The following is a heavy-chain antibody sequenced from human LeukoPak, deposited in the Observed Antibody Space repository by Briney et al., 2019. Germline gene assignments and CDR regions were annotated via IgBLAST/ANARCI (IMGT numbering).Heavy chain of an antibody. J-gene: IGHJ4*02. Sequence: ASVKVSCKASGGTFSSYAISWVRQAPGQGLEWMGGIIPIFGTANYAQKFQGRVTITTDESTSTAYMELSSLRSEDTAVYYCARDVSLTTGTLFDYWGQGTLVTVSS. CDR3: ARDVSLTTGTLFDY. V-gene: IGHV1-69*05. D-gene: IGHD1-1*01. CDR2: IIPIFGTA. CDR1: GGTFSSYA.